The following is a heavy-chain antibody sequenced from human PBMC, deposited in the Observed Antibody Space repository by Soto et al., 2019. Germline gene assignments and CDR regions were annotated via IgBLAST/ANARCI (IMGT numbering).Heavy chain of an antibody. Sequence: SETLSLTCTVSGGSISNSYWSWIRQSPGKGLEWIGYIYSSGSTNYNPSLKSRVTISVDTSKNQFSLKLNSVTAADTAVYYCARDGSERPATYWGQGILVTVSS. V-gene: IGHV4-59*01. CDR1: GGSISNSY. D-gene: IGHD3-10*01. CDR2: IYSSGST. CDR3: ARDGSERPATY. J-gene: IGHJ4*02.